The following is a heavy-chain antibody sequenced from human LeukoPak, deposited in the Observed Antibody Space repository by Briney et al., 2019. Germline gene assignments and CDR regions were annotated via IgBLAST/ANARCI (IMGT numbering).Heavy chain of an antibody. V-gene: IGHV4-59*01. CDR2: IYYSGST. CDR1: GGSMNTYY. CDR3: AKGGYSGKDYNN. J-gene: IGHJ4*02. D-gene: IGHD5-12*01. Sequence: SETPSLTCTVSGGSMNTYYWTWIRQPPGKGLEWIGYIYYSGSTKYNPSLKSRVSISVDTYKNQSSLKLSSMTAADTAVYYCAKGGYSGKDYNNWDQGTLVTVSS.